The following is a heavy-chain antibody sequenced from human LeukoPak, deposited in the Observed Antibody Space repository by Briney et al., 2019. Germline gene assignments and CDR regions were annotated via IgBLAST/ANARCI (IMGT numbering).Heavy chain of an antibody. V-gene: IGHV4-34*01. CDR1: GGSFSGYY. CDR3: ARGPYFDWLLRFDY. Sequence: PSETLSLTCAVYGGSFSGYYWSWIRQPPGKGLEWIGEINHSGSTNYNPSLKSRVTISVDTSKNQFSLKLSSVTAADTAVYYCARGPYFDWLLRFDYWGQGTLVTVSS. D-gene: IGHD3-9*01. CDR2: INHSGST. J-gene: IGHJ4*02.